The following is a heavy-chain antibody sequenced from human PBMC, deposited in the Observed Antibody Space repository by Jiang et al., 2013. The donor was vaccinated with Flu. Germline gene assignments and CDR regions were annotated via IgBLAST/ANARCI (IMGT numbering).Heavy chain of an antibody. Sequence: KPSETLSLTCAVYGGPFSGFYWNWIRQPPGKGLEWIGEINHRGNTDYSPSLKSRVTLSVDTSKNQFSLRLMSVTAADTAMYYCARFYYGSGSPYFDSWGQGTLVTVSS. V-gene: IGHV4-34*01. D-gene: IGHD3-10*01. J-gene: IGHJ4*02. CDR2: INHRGNT. CDR1: GGPFSGFY. CDR3: ARFYYGSGSPYFDS.